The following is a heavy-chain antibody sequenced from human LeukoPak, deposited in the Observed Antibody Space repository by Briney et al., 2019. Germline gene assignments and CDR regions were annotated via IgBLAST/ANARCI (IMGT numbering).Heavy chain of an antibody. J-gene: IGHJ5*02. CDR2: INHSGST. Sequence: SETLSLTCAVYGGSFSGYYWSWIRQPPGQGLEWIGEINHSGSTNYNPSLKSRVTISVDTSKNQFSLKLSSVTAADTAVYYCARQLGATILNWFDPWGQGTLVTVSS. D-gene: IGHD5-12*01. CDR3: ARQLGATILNWFDP. CDR1: GGSFSGYY. V-gene: IGHV4-34*01.